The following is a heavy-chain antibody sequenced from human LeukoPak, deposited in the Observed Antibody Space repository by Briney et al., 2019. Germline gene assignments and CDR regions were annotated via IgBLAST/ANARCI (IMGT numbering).Heavy chain of an antibody. Sequence: SETLSLSCTVSGGSISSYYWSWIRQPPGKGLEWIGYIYYSGSTNYNPSLKSRVTISVDTSKNQFSLKLSSVTAADTAVYYCARDRDRYCSSTSCPVTWGQGTLVTVSS. CDR2: IYYSGST. V-gene: IGHV4-59*12. D-gene: IGHD2-2*01. CDR1: GGSISSYY. CDR3: ARDRDRYCSSTSCPVT. J-gene: IGHJ5*02.